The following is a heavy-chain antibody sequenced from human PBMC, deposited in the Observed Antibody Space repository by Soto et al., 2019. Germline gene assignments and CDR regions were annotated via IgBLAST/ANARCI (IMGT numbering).Heavy chain of an antibody. V-gene: IGHV3-23*01. J-gene: IGHJ6*02. D-gene: IGHD1-7*01. CDR3: ARGGDWNYGYYYYGMDV. CDR2: ISGGGSST. Sequence: EVELLESGGGLVQPGGSLRLSCAASGFTFSSYAMSWVRQAPGKGLEWVSAISGGGSSTYYGDTVKGRFTISRDNSKNTLSLQMNGLRAEDTAVYYCARGGDWNYGYYYYGMDVWGQGTTVTVSS. CDR1: GFTFSSYA.